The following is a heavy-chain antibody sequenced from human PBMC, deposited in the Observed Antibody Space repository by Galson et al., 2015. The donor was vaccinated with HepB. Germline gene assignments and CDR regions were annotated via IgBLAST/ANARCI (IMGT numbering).Heavy chain of an antibody. Sequence: SVKVSCKASGGGFSNSGFSWVRQAPGQGLEWMGGIIPTLGVAKYAPKFQGRVRITADKSTTTANMELSSLTSEDTALYYCARDRLQFMQWSHSAFDIWGQGTVVIVSS. CDR3: ARDRLQFMQWSHSAFDI. CDR2: IIPTLGVA. D-gene: IGHD3-3*01. V-gene: IGHV1-69*10. J-gene: IGHJ3*02. CDR1: GGGFSNSG.